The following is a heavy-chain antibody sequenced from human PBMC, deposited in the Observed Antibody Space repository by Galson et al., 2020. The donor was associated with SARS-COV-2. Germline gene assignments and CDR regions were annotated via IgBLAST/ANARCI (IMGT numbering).Heavy chain of an antibody. D-gene: IGHD2-15*01. CDR2: MNPNSGNT. J-gene: IGHJ4*02. CDR3: ARVPLLGDCSASGGSCYRFDY. CDR1: GYTLTDYD. V-gene: IGHV1-8*01. Sequence: ATVKVSCEATGYTLTDYDVNWLRQAPGQGLDWMGWMNPNSGNTDYAQKFQGRVTMTRNSAISTAYMELSSLRYDDTAMYFCARVPLLGDCSASGGSCYRFDYWGQGSLVTVSS.